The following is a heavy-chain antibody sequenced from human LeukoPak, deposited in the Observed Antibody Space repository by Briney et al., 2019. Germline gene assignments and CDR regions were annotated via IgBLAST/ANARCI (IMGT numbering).Heavy chain of an antibody. D-gene: IGHD6-13*01. CDR3: TRHSSSWYPDY. V-gene: IGHV4-59*08. CDR1: GGSIRSYY. J-gene: IGHJ4*02. CDR2: IHYTGST. Sequence: SETLSLTCTVSGGSIRSYYWSWIRQPPGKGLEWIGYIHYTGSTNYNPSLKSRVTISVDTSKNQFSLQLSSVTATDTAVYFCTRHSSSWYPDYWGQGTLVTVSS.